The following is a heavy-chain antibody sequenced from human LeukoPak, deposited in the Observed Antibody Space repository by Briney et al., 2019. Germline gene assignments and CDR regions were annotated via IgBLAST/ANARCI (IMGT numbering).Heavy chain of an antibody. CDR3: ARFRAY. Sequence: PGGSLRLSCAASGFTFSSYAMHWVRQAPGKGLEWVAVISYDGSNKYYADSVKGRFTISRDNSKNTLYLQMNSLRAEDTAVYYCARFRAYWGQGTLVTVSS. J-gene: IGHJ4*02. CDR1: GFTFSSYA. V-gene: IGHV3-30*01. CDR2: ISYDGSNK.